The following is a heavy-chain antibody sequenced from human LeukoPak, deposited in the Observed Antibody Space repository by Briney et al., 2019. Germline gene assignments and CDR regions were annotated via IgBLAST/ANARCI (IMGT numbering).Heavy chain of an antibody. Sequence: GGSLRLSCAASGFTFSSNYMNWVRQTPGKGLEWVSAIYSGGSTYYADSVKGRFTISRDNSKNTLYLQMNSLRAEDTAVYYCARGRLGYYFGYWGQGTLVTVSS. CDR2: IYSGGST. V-gene: IGHV3-66*02. J-gene: IGHJ4*02. CDR1: GFTFSSNY. CDR3: ARGRLGYYFGY. D-gene: IGHD7-27*01.